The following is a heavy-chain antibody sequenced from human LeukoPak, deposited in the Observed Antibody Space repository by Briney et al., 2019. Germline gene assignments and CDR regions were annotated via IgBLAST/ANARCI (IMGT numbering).Heavy chain of an antibody. CDR2: INHSGST. V-gene: IGHV4-34*01. CDR3: ARVFDSGSQAYFYYMDV. Sequence: SETLSLTCAVYGGSFSGYYWSWIRQPPGKVLEWIGEINHSGSTNYNPSLKSRVTISVDTSKNQFSLKVSSVTAADTAVYYCARVFDSGSQAYFYYMDVWGKGTTVTIFS. J-gene: IGHJ6*03. D-gene: IGHD3-10*01. CDR1: GGSFSGYY.